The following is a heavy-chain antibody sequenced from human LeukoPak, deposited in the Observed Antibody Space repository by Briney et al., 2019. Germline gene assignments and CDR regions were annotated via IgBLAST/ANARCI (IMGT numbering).Heavy chain of an antibody. CDR2: ISSSGSTI. D-gene: IGHD3-9*01. CDR1: GFTFSSYE. V-gene: IGHV3-48*03. Sequence: GGSLRLSCAASGFTFSSYEMNWVRQAPGKGLEWVSYISSSGSTIYYADSVKDRFTISRDNAKNSPYLQMNSLRAEDTAVYYCARVLRYFDWFPSGDAFDIWGQGTMVTVSS. J-gene: IGHJ3*02. CDR3: ARVLRYFDWFPSGDAFDI.